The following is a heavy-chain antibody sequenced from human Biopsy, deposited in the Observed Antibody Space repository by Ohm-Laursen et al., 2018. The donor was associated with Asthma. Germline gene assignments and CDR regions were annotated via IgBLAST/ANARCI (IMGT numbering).Heavy chain of an antibody. Sequence: TLTLTCTFSGFSLSTSGMCVSWIRQPPGKGLEWIGYIYFSRSTNYNPSLKSRVTISVDTSKNQFSLRLSSVTAADTAVYYCARSLYSNSWQYVWFDSWGQGTLVTVSS. CDR2: IYFSRST. D-gene: IGHD6-13*01. CDR1: GFSLSTSGMC. J-gene: IGHJ5*01. V-gene: IGHV4-61*08. CDR3: ARSLYSNSWQYVWFDS.